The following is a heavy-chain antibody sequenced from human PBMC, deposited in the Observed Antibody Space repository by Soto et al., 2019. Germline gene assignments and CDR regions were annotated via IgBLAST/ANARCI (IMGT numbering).Heavy chain of an antibody. CDR3: ARDLKNYYYYGMDV. CDR2: ISAYNGNT. J-gene: IGHJ6*02. V-gene: IGHV1-18*01. CDR1: GYTFTSYG. Sequence: ASVKVSCKASGYTFTSYGISCVRQAPGQGLEWMGWISAYNGNTNYAQKLQGRVTMTTDTSTSTAYMELRSLRSDDTAVYYCARDLKNYYYYGMDVWGQGTTVTVSS.